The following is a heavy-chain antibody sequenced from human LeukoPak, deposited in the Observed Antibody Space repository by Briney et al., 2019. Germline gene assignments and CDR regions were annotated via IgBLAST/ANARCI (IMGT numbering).Heavy chain of an antibody. V-gene: IGHV3-23*01. J-gene: IGHJ6*03. Sequence: PGGTLRLSCAASGFTFSTYGMNWVRQAPGKGLEWVSAISGSGGSTFYADSVKGRFTISRDNSKNTLYLQTNSLRAEDTAVYYCAKDPRRGYSYDYYYYMDVRGKGTTVTISS. CDR3: AKDPRRGYSYDYYYYMDV. CDR2: ISGSGGST. D-gene: IGHD5-18*01. CDR1: GFTFSTYG.